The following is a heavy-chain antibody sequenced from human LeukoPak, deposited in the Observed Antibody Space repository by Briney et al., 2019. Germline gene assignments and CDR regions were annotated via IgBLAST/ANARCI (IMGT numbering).Heavy chain of an antibody. D-gene: IGHD2-21*01. V-gene: IGHV3-21*01. CDR3: ARGQFCGGDCLYFDD. CDR1: GFTFSTYI. Sequence: GGSLRLSCVGSGFTFSTYIMNWVRQAPGKGLEWVSSITGRSSFIHYADSVKGRFTISRDNAKNSLYLQLNSLRAEDTAIYYCARGQFCGGDCLYFDDWGQGTLVTVSS. J-gene: IGHJ4*02. CDR2: ITGRSSFI.